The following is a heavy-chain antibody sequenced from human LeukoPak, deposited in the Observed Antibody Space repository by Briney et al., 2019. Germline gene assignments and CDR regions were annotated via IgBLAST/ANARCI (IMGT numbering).Heavy chain of an antibody. CDR3: ARSRYYFDY. Sequence: GGSLRLSCATSGFTFSSYWMSWVRQAPGKGLEWVAKIKPDGSEKYYVDSVKGRFTISRDNAENSLYLQMNSLRAEDTAVYYCARSRYYFDYWGQGTLVTVSS. CDR1: GFTFSSYW. J-gene: IGHJ4*02. V-gene: IGHV3-7*01. CDR2: IKPDGSEK.